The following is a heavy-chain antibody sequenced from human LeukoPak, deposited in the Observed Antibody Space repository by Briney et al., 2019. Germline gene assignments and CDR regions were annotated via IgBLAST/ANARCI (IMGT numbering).Heavy chain of an antibody. V-gene: IGHV3-11*04. D-gene: IGHD5-18*01. CDR2: LSAGGETI. CDR1: GFSLSDYY. Sequence: PGGSLRLSCEVSGFSLSDYYMSWIRRAPGKRLEWILYLSAGGETIYYGDSVRGRFTISRDNSKNTLYLQMNSLRAEDTAVYYCARWLSDKIDSNGYLDYWGQGTLVAVSS. CDR3: ARWLSDKIDSNGYLDY. J-gene: IGHJ4*02.